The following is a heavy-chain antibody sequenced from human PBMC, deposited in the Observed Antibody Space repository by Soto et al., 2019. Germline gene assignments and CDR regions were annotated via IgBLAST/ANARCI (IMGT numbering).Heavy chain of an antibody. J-gene: IGHJ4*02. V-gene: IGHV3-15*01. CDR2: IKTKSEAGTT. CDR3: ASFEVGY. CDR1: GFTLSNAW. Sequence: GGSLRLSCAASGFTLSNAWMTWVRQAPGKGLEWVGRIKTKSEAGTTDYAAPVKGRFIISRDDSKNTLYLQMNSLKTEDTAVYYCASFEVGYWGQGTLVTVSS.